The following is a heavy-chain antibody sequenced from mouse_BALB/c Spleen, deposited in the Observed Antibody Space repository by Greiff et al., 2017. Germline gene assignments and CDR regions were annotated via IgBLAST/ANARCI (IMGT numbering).Heavy chain of an antibody. Sequence: EVKLMESGPELVKPGASVKMSCKASGYTFTSYVMHWVKQKPGQGLEWIGYINPYNDGTKYNEKFKGKATLTSDKSSSTAYMELSSLTSEDSAVYYCAKAGGTAQFAYWGQGTLVTVSA. CDR3: AKAGGTAQFAY. CDR1: GYTFTSYV. V-gene: IGHV1-14*01. CDR2: INPYNDGT. D-gene: IGHD3-2*02. J-gene: IGHJ3*01.